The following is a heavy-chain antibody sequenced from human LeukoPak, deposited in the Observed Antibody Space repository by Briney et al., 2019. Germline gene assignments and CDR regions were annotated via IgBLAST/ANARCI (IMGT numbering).Heavy chain of an antibody. CDR3: AKDKSMVRELDY. CDR1: GFTFSSYS. J-gene: IGHJ4*02. Sequence: PGGSLRLSCAASGFTFSSYSMNWVRQAPGKGLEWVSSTSSSSSYIYYADSVKGRFTISRDSSKNTLFLQMNNLRAEDTAVYYCAKDKSMVRELDYWGQGTLVTVSS. V-gene: IGHV3-21*01. D-gene: IGHD3-10*01. CDR2: TSSSSSYI.